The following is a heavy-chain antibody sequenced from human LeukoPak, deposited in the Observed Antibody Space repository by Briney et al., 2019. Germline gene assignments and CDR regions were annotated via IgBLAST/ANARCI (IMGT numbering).Heavy chain of an antibody. CDR1: GGSISSSSYY. J-gene: IGHJ4*02. CDR3: ARRRGPFDY. CDR2: IYYSGST. Sequence: PSETLSLTCTVSGGSISSSSYYWGWIRQPPGKGLEWIGSIYYSGSTYYNPSLKSRVTISVDTSKNQFSLKLSSVTAADTAVYHCARRRGPFDYWGQGTLVTVSS. D-gene: IGHD3-16*01. V-gene: IGHV4-39*01.